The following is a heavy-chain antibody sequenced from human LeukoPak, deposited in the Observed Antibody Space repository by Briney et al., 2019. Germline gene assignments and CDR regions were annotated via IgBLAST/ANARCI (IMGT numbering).Heavy chain of an antibody. J-gene: IGHJ4*02. CDR1: GFTFSDYY. V-gene: IGHV3-23*01. CDR3: RVSGRFDY. CDR2: ISGSGGST. Sequence: LHGGSLRLSCVASGFTFSDYYMSWVRQPPGKGLEWVSAISGSGGSTYYADSVKGRFTISRDNSKNTLYLQMNSLRAEDTAVYYCRVSGRFDYWGQGTLVTVSS. D-gene: IGHD1-14*01.